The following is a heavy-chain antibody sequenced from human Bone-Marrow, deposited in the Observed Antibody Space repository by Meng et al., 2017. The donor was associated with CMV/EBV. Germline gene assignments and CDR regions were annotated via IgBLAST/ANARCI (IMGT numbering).Heavy chain of an antibody. CDR3: ARDGIAVAGTHYYGMDV. J-gene: IGHJ6*02. V-gene: IGHV1-46*01. Sequence: ASVKVSCKASGYTFTSYYMHWVRQAPGQGLEWMGIINPSGGSTSYAQKFQGRVTMTRDTSTSTVYMELSSLRSEDTAVYYCARDGIAVAGTHYYGMDVWGQGTTVTVS. CDR1: GYTFTSYY. CDR2: INPSGGST. D-gene: IGHD6-19*01.